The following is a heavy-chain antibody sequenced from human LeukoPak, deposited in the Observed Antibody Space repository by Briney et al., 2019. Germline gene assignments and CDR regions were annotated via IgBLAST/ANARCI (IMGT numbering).Heavy chain of an antibody. V-gene: IGHV3-48*02. CDR3: ASRSTYLDY. J-gene: IGHJ4*02. D-gene: IGHD5/OR15-5a*01. CDR2: ISGGSRTI. Sequence: PGGSLRLSCAAAGFTFSSYTMNWVRQAPGKGLEWLSYISGGSRTIYYADSVKGRLTISRDNAKNSLYLQMNSMRDEDTAMYYCASRSTYLDYWGQGTLVTVSS. CDR1: GFTFSSYT.